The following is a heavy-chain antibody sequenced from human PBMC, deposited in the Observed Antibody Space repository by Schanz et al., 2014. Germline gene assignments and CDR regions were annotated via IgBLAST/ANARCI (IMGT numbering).Heavy chain of an antibody. D-gene: IGHD3-10*01. V-gene: IGHV1-69*09. Sequence: QVQLVQSGAEVKEPGASVMVSCKASGYTFTGHYIQWVRQAPGQGLEWMGRIVPLLGVTVYAQKFQGRVTFTADKATGTAYMELSRLKSEDTAMYYCAEYASGNYYDLWGQGTLVTVSS. CDR1: GYTFTGHY. CDR3: AEYASGNYYDL. J-gene: IGHJ4*02. CDR2: IVPLLGVT.